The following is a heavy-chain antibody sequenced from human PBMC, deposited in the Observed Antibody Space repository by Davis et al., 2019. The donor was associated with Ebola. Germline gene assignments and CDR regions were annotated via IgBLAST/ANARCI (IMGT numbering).Heavy chain of an antibody. D-gene: IGHD6-19*01. Sequence: PGGSLRLSCAASGFTFSSYGMHWVRQAPGKGLEWVAVISYDGSNKYYADSVKGRFTISRVDSKNTLYLQMNSLRAEDTAVYYCARVFTAKLGHSSGWSLADYWGQGTLVTVSS. CDR2: ISYDGSNK. J-gene: IGHJ4*02. V-gene: IGHV3-30*03. CDR3: ARVFTAKLGHSSGWSLADY. CDR1: GFTFSSYG.